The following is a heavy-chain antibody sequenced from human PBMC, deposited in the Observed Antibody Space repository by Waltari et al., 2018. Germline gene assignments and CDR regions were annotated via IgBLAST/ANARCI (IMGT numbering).Heavy chain of an antibody. V-gene: IGHV5-51*01. CDR1: GSCLSTYW. Sequence: EAQLVPSGAEVKTPGPSLKISCKGSGSCLSTYWIGWVRQMPGKGLEWMGIIYPGDSETRYNPYLQGQFTMSVDKSINTAYLQWNYRGAADTAIYYCARAGNSGWHFDYWGQGTLDTVSS. D-gene: IGHD6-19*01. CDR3: ARAGNSGWHFDY. CDR2: IYPGDSET. J-gene: IGHJ4*02.